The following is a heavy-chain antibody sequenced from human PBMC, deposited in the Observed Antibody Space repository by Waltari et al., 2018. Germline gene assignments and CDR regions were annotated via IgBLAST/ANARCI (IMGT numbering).Heavy chain of an antibody. CDR2: INHSGST. CDR1: GGSFSGYY. J-gene: IGHJ6*02. CDR3: ARDYDFWSGYYRAVGMDV. Sequence: QVQLQQWGAGLLKPSETLSLTCAVYGGSFSGYYWRWIRQPPGKGLEWIGEINHSGSTNYNPSLKSRVTISVDTSKNQFSLKLSSVTAADTAVYYCARDYDFWSGYYRAVGMDVWGQGTTVTVSS. V-gene: IGHV4-34*01. D-gene: IGHD3-3*01.